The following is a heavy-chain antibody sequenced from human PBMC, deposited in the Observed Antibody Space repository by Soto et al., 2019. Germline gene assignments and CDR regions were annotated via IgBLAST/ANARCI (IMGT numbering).Heavy chain of an antibody. V-gene: IGHV3-9*01. CDR2: ISWNSDSI. D-gene: IGHD3-16*02. J-gene: IGHJ4*02. CDR1: GFTFDDYA. Sequence: PGGSLRLSCAASGFTFDDYAMHWVRQAPGKGLEWVSGISWNSDSIGYADSLKGRFTISRDNAKNSLYLQINSLRAEDTALYYCAKDPLRLGELSYTDYWGQGTLVTVSS. CDR3: AKDPLRLGELSYTDY.